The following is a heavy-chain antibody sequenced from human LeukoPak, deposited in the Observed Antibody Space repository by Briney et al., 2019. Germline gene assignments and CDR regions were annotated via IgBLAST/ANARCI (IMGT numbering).Heavy chain of an antibody. CDR1: GYTFTGYY. J-gene: IGHJ4*02. CDR3: ARGYYDFWSGSGEYYFDY. CDR2: INPNSGGT. V-gene: IGHV1-2*02. D-gene: IGHD3-3*01. Sequence: GASVKVSCKASGYTFTGYYMHWVRQAPGQGLEWMGWINPNSGGTNYAQKFQGRVTMTRDTSISTAYMELSRLRSDDTAAYYCARGYYDFWSGSGEYYFDYWGQGTLVTVSS.